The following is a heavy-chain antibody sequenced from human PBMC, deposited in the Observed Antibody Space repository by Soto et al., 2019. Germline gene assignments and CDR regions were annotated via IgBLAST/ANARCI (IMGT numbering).Heavy chain of an antibody. J-gene: IGHJ5*02. V-gene: IGHV5-51*01. Sequence: PGESLKISCKGSGYSFSTYWIAWVRQMPGKGLEWMGTIYPGDSDTRYNPSFQGQVTISADKSISTAYLQWSSLKASDTAMYYRARYGERGGVWFDPWGQGTLVTVSS. CDR2: IYPGDSDT. D-gene: IGHD4-17*01. CDR3: ARYGERGGVWFDP. CDR1: GYSFSTYW.